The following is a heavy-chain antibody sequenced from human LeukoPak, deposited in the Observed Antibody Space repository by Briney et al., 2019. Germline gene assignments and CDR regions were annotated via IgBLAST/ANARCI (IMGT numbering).Heavy chain of an antibody. J-gene: IGHJ5*02. Sequence: GGSLRLSCAASGFSVSNYYMSWVRQAPGKGLEWVSVIYSGGNTYYTDSVKGRFTISRDNPKNTVFLQMGSLRGEDTAVYYCARDAYGGNSGDNWFDPWGQGTLVTVSS. D-gene: IGHD4-23*01. CDR3: ARDAYGGNSGDNWFDP. CDR2: IYSGGNT. V-gene: IGHV3-53*01. CDR1: GFSVSNYY.